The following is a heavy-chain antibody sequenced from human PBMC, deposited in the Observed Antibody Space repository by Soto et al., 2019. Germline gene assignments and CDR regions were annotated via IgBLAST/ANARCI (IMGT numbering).Heavy chain of an antibody. CDR1: GYTFTSYG. Sequence: ASVKVSCKASGYTFTSYGISWVRQAPGQGLEWMGWISAYNGNTNYAQKLQGRVTMTTDTSTSTAYMELRSLRSDDTAVYYCARDKYCSGGSCYNWFDPRGQGTLVTVSS. CDR2: ISAYNGNT. CDR3: ARDKYCSGGSCYNWFDP. D-gene: IGHD2-15*01. V-gene: IGHV1-18*04. J-gene: IGHJ5*02.